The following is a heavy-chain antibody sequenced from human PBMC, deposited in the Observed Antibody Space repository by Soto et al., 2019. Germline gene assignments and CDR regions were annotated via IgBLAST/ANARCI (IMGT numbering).Heavy chain of an antibody. CDR1: GGSISSSSYY. D-gene: IGHD6-13*01. CDR3: ARRQPEEYYYYYYMDA. Sequence: PSETLSLTCTVSGGSISSSSYYWGWIRQPPGKGLEWIGSIYYSGSTYYNPSLKSRVTISVDTSKNQISLKLSSVTAPDTVFFYCARRQPEEYYYYYYMDAWGKGTTVTVS. J-gene: IGHJ6*03. V-gene: IGHV4-39*01. CDR2: IYYSGST.